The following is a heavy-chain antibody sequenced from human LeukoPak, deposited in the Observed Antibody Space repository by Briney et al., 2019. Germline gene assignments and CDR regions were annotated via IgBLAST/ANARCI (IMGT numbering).Heavy chain of an antibody. CDR3: ARDLLWFGEDHGMDV. Sequence: PGGSLRLSCAASGFTFSSYWMSWVRQAPGEGLEWVANIKQDGSVKHYVDSVQGRFTISRDNAKNSLYLQMNSLRAEDTAVYYCARDLLWFGEDHGMDVWGQGTTVTVSS. D-gene: IGHD3-10*01. CDR2: IKQDGSVK. J-gene: IGHJ6*02. V-gene: IGHV3-7*01. CDR1: GFTFSSYW.